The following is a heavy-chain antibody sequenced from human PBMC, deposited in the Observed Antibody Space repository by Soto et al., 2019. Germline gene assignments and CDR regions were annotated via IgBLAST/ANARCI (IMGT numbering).Heavy chain of an antibody. CDR3: ATEVAAAGTDDY. V-gene: IGHV3-15*01. D-gene: IGHD6-19*01. CDR1: GFTFSNAY. CDR2: IKSKPDGGTI. J-gene: IGHJ4*02. Sequence: GGSLRLSCAASGFTFSNAYMSWVRQAPGKGLEWVGRIKSKPDGGTIDYAAPVKGRFTISRDDSKNTLYLQMDSLKIEDTAVYYCATEVAAAGTDDYWGQGTLVTVSS.